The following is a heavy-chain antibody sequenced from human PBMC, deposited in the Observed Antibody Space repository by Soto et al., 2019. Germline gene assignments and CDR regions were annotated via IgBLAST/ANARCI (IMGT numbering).Heavy chain of an antibody. CDR3: ARGGSSSDNGMDV. D-gene: IGHD6-6*01. Sequence: EVQLVESGGGLVQPGGSLRVSCAASGVTFSTYSMNWVRQAPGKGLEWVSYMSSRSLTIYYTDSVKGRFTISRDNAKNSLYLQMNRRRDEDTAVYYCARGGSSSDNGMDVWGQGTTVTVSS. CDR2: MSSRSLTI. J-gene: IGHJ6*02. CDR1: GVTFSTYS. V-gene: IGHV3-48*02.